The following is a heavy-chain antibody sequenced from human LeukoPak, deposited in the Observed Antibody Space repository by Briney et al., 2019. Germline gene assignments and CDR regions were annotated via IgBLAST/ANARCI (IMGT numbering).Heavy chain of an antibody. J-gene: IGHJ6*03. CDR3: ARAFGEPITYYYYYMDV. V-gene: IGHV4-61*02. D-gene: IGHD3-10*01. Sequence: SETLSLTCTVSGGSISSGSYYWSWIRQPAGKGLEWIGRIYTSGSTNYNPSLKSRVTISVDTSKNQFSLKLSSVTAADTAVYYCARAFGEPITYYYYYMDVWGKGTTVTISS. CDR2: IYTSGST. CDR1: GGSISSGSYY.